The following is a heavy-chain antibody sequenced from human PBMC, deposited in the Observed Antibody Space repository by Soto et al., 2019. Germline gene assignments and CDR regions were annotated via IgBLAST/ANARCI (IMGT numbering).Heavy chain of an antibody. CDR2: IHSGST. CDR3: ARSTGWPGFDF. Sequence: PSETLSLTCSLSGSSISDFYLSWIRQPPGKGLEWIGHIHSGSTNYNPSLKSRVTISVDTSKNQLSLKLSSLTPADTAIYYCARSTGWPGFDFWGQGALVTVSS. CDR1: GSSISDFY. D-gene: IGHD6-19*01. V-gene: IGHV4-59*01. J-gene: IGHJ4*02.